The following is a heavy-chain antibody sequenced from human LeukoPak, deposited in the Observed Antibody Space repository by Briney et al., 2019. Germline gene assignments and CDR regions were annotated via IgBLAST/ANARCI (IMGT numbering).Heavy chain of an antibody. CDR1: GFSFSDYS. CDR2: IRSSTSNI. J-gene: IGHJ4*02. V-gene: IGHV3-48*01. CDR3: ARDRWHYGCGSGFFDY. Sequence: QPGGSLRLSCTASGFSFSDYSMNWVRQAPGKGLEWVSYIRSSTSNIFYAESVKGRFTVSRDNAKNSLYLHMNSLRAEDTAVYYCARDRWHYGCGSGFFDYWGQGTLVTVSS. D-gene: IGHD3-10*01.